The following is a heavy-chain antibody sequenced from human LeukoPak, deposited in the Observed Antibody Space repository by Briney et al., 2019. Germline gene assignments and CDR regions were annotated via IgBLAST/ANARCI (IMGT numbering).Heavy chain of an antibody. Sequence: GRSLRLSCAASGFTFSSYGMHWVRQAPGKGLEWVAVISYDGSNKYYADSVKGRFTISRDNAKNSLYLQMNSLRAEDTALYYCAKGMATDYWGQGTLVTVSS. CDR1: GFTFSSYG. CDR3: AKGMATDY. D-gene: IGHD5-24*01. J-gene: IGHJ4*02. V-gene: IGHV3-30*18. CDR2: ISYDGSNK.